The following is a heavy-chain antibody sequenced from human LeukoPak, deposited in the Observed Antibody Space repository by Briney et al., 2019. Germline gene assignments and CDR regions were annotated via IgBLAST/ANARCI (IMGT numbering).Heavy chain of an antibody. V-gene: IGHV3-30*10. CDR2: FSRDGINT. CDR1: GFTFSSSA. D-gene: IGHD5-12*01. Sequence: GRSLRLSCAASGFTFSSSAMHWVRQAPGKGLEWLAVFSRDGINTYYTDSVKGRFTISRDSSKNIFYLQMNSLRIEDTAIYYCATGKLDASGFDFMLPFWGQGTLVSVSS. J-gene: IGHJ4*02. CDR3: ATGKLDASGFDFMLPF.